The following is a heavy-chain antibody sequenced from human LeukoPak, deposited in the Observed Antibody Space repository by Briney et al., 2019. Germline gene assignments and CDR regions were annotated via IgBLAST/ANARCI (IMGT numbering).Heavy chain of an antibody. J-gene: IGHJ4*02. CDR3: ARGVDSSKVRD. CDR2: IYYSGTT. V-gene: IGHV4-31*03. CDR1: GGSISDYGHY. Sequence: SSETLSLTCSVSGGSISDYGHYWSWVRQLPGKGLEWIGSIYYSGTTYDNPSLKSRVTTPIDTSQNQFSLNLNSVTAADTAVYYCARGVDSSKVRDWGQGTLVIVSS. D-gene: IGHD2-2*01.